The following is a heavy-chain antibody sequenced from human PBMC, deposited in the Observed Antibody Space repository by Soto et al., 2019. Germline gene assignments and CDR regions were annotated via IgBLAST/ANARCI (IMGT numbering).Heavy chain of an antibody. Sequence: QVQLVQSGAEVQKPGSSVKISCKASGGTFSSYTISWVRQAPGQGLEWMGRIIPILGIANYAQKFQGRVTITADKSTSTAYMELSSLRSEDTAVYYCARGYCSGGSCPVDDAFDIWGQGTMVTVSS. CDR1: GGTFSSYT. J-gene: IGHJ3*02. V-gene: IGHV1-69*02. CDR3: ARGYCSGGSCPVDDAFDI. CDR2: IIPILGIA. D-gene: IGHD2-15*01.